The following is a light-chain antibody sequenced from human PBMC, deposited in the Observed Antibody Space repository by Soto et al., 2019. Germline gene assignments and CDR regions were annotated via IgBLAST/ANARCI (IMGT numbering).Light chain of an antibody. V-gene: IGKV1-5*03. CDR2: RAS. CDR1: QSINNW. J-gene: IGKJ1*01. CDR3: QQYSSAST. Sequence: DIQMTQSPSTLSASVGDRVTITCRASQSINNWLAWYQQKPGKAPKLLIYRASSLENGVPSRFSGRGSGTEFIFTITSLQPDDVATYDCQQYSSASTFGQGTKVEI.